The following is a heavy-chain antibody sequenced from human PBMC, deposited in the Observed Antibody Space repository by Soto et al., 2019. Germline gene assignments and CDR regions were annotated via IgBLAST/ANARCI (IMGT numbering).Heavy chain of an antibody. CDR3: AKDLYSSDWYNYFDP. CDR2: ISHDGGAK. Sequence: QVQLVESGGGVVQPGRSLRLSCAASGFSFSTTGMHWVRQAPGKGLEWVAMISHDGGAKYYADSVKGRFTISRDDSKNSLYLEMNSLRPEDTAGYYCAKDLYSSDWYNYFDPWGQGTLVTVSS. CDR1: GFSFSTTG. D-gene: IGHD6-19*01. V-gene: IGHV3-30*18. J-gene: IGHJ5*02.